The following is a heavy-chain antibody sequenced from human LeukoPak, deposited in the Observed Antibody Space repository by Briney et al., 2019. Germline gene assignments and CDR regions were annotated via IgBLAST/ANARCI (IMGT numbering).Heavy chain of an antibody. V-gene: IGHV3-23*01. D-gene: IGHD2-15*01. CDR2: ISGSGGST. Sequence: GGSLGLSCAASGFTFSSYAMSWVRQAPGKGLEWVSAISGSGGSTYYADSVKGRFTISRDNSKNTLYLQMNSLRAEDTAVYYCAKARILYSVGPHSENYYFDYWGQGTLVTVSS. J-gene: IGHJ4*02. CDR1: GFTFSSYA. CDR3: AKARILYSVGPHSENYYFDY.